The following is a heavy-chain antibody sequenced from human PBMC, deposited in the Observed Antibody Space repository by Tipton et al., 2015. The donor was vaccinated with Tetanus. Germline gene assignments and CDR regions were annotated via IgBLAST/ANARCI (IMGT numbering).Heavy chain of an antibody. CDR1: GGSVSSGTYY. CDR2: IYYTGST. J-gene: IGHJ4*02. V-gene: IGHV4-61*01. CDR3: ARRAGISRFDY. Sequence: TLSLTCNVSGGSVSSGTYYWTWIRQSPGKGLEWIGYIYYTGSTNYNPSLKSRVTVSVDKSKNQLSLKLRSVTAADTAVYYCARRAGISRFDYWGQGTLVTVSS. D-gene: IGHD1-1*01.